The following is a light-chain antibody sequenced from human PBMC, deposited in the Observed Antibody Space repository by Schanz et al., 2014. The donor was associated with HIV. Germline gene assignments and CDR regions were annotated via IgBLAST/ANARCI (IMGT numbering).Light chain of an antibody. CDR1: SSDIGPYNC. Sequence: QSALTQPASVSGSPGQSISISCTGTSSDIGPYNCVSWYQQRPGKAPKLVISGVDYRPSGVSNRFSGSKSGNTASLTIFDLQPEDEADYYCCSYAGSSTFVVVFGGGTKLTVL. CDR2: GVD. CDR3: CSYAGSSTFVVV. V-gene: IGLV2-14*03. J-gene: IGLJ2*01.